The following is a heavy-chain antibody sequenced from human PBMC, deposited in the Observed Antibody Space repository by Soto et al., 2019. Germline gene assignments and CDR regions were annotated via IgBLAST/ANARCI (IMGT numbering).Heavy chain of an antibody. CDR2: IYYSGST. J-gene: IGHJ4*02. CDR1: GGSFSGYY. CDR3: ARNNGRENYYDSSGYWYYFDY. V-gene: IGHV4-59*01. D-gene: IGHD3-22*01. Sequence: SETLSLTCAVYGGSFSGYYWSWIRQPPGKGLEWIGYIYYSGSTNYNPSLKSRVTISVDTSKNQFSLKLSSVTAADTAVYYCARNNGRENYYDSSGYWYYFDYWGQGTPVTVSS.